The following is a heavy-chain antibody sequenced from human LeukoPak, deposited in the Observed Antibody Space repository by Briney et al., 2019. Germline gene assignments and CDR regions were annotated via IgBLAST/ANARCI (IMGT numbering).Heavy chain of an antibody. J-gene: IGHJ4*02. V-gene: IGHV4-61*01. Sequence: SETLSLTCTVSGGSVSSGSYHWSWIRQPPGKGLEWIGYIYYSGSTNYNPSLKSRVTISVDTSKNQFSLKLSSVTAADTAVYYCARVPVKLLWFGELSSWGQGTLVTVSS. CDR1: GGSVSSGSYH. CDR2: IYYSGST. D-gene: IGHD3-10*01. CDR3: ARVPVKLLWFGELSS.